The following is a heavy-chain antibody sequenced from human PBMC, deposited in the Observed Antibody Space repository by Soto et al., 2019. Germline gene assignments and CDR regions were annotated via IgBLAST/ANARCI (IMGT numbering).Heavy chain of an antibody. D-gene: IGHD3-10*01. V-gene: IGHV4-31*03. CDR1: GGSISNGGYY. Sequence: SETLSLTCTVSGGSISNGGYYWNWVRQPPGKGLEWIGYIHYSGSTWYNPSLESRVTISVDTSKDQFSLKLRSVTAADTAVYYCARVRGSGSYAAYYFDSWGQGNLVTVSS. J-gene: IGHJ4*01. CDR2: IHYSGST. CDR3: ARVRGSGSYAAYYFDS.